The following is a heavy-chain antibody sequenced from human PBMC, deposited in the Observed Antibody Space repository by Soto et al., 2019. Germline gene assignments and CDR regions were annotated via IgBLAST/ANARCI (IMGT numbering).Heavy chain of an antibody. V-gene: IGHV4-39*07. CDR3: AARRGVIPIGGNYYYYYMDV. CDR1: GGSIRSDSYC. D-gene: IGHD3-10*01. Sequence: PSETLSLTCTVSGGSIRSDSYCWGWIRQPPGKGLEWIGCIYYTGSTNYNPPLKSRVTISVDTSKNQFSLKLSSVTAADTAVYYCAARRGVIPIGGNYYYYYMDVWGKGTTVTVSS. CDR2: IYYTGST. J-gene: IGHJ6*03.